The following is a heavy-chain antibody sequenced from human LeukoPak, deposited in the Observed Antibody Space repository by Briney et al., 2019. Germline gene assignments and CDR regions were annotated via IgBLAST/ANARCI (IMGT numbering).Heavy chain of an antibody. Sequence: SETLSLSCTVSGGSFNNYYWNWIRQPAGKGLEWIGRIYSSGSTDYNTSLKSRVTMSVDTSKNQFSLNLTSVTAADSAVYYCARGRGRLLLIDYWGQGTLVTVSS. CDR3: ARGRGRLLLIDY. V-gene: IGHV4-4*07. CDR2: IYSSGST. CDR1: GGSFNNYY. D-gene: IGHD2-15*01. J-gene: IGHJ4*02.